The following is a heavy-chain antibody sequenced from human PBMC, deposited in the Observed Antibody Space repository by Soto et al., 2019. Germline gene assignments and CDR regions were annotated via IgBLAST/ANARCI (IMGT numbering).Heavy chain of an antibody. CDR2: ISGIGGGGST. CDR3: AQTWGSYREVFDY. D-gene: IGHD3-16*02. J-gene: IGHJ4*02. Sequence: RGSLRLSCAASGFTFSSHLMHWVRQAPGQGLEWVSGISGIGGGGSTFYTDSVKGRFTISRDNSKNTLYLQMSSLRVEDTAIYYCAQTWGSYREVFDYWGQGTLVTVSS. V-gene: IGHV3-23*01. CDR1: GFTFSSHL.